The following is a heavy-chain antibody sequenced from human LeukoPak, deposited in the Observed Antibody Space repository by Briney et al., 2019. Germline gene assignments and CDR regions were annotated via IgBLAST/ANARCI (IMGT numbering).Heavy chain of an antibody. CDR2: IYYSGST. J-gene: IGHJ4*02. CDR3: ARVRGGSYFFDY. CDR1: GGSISSYY. V-gene: IGHV4-59*01. Sequence: SETLSLTCTVSGGSISSYYWSWIRQPPGKGLEWIGYIYYSGSTNYNPSLKSRVTISVDTSKNQFSLKLGSVTAADTAVYYCARVRGGSYFFDYWGQGTLVTVSS. D-gene: IGHD1-26*01.